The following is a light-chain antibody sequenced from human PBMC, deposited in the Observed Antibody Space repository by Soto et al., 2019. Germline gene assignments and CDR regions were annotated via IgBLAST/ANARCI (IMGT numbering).Light chain of an antibody. V-gene: IGLV1-44*01. CDR1: SSNIGSNT. Sequence: QSVLTQAPSASGTPGQRVTISCSGSSSNIGSNTVNWYQHLPGTAPKLLIYSDNQRPSGVPDRFSGSKSGTSASLAISGLQSEDEAYYYCAAWDDIGSGPGLVFGGGTQLTVL. J-gene: IGLJ3*02. CDR2: SDN. CDR3: AAWDDIGSGPGLV.